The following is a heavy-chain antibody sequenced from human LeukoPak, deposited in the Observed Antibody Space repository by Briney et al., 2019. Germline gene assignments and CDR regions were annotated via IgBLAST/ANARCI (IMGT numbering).Heavy chain of an antibody. CDR2: ISGRGGST. Sequence: GGSLRLSCAASGFTFSSYAMSWVRQAPGKGLEWVSAISGRGGSTYYADSVKGRFTISRDTSKNTLYLQMNSLRAEDTAVYYCAKEYRSGYSYGEEGYFDYWGQGTLVTVSS. V-gene: IGHV3-23*01. J-gene: IGHJ4*02. CDR3: AKEYRSGYSYGEEGYFDY. CDR1: GFTFSSYA. D-gene: IGHD5-18*01.